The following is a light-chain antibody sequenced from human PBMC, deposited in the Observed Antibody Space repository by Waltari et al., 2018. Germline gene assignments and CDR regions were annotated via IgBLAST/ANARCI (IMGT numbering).Light chain of an antibody. CDR2: LGS. V-gene: IGKV2-28*01. CDR1: QSHRHSNGYYY. Sequence: EIVLTQSPLSLPVSPGEPASISCRSSQSHRHSNGYYYVDWYLQKPGQVPQLLMYLGSSRASGVSDRFSGSGSGTDFTLTISSLEPEDFAVYYCQQRSNWPPATFGQGTKVEIK. J-gene: IGKJ1*01. CDR3: QQRSNWPPAT.